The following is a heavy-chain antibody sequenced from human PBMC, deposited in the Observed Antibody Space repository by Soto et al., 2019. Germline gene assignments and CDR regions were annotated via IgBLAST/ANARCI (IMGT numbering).Heavy chain of an antibody. Sequence: PSETLSLTCTVSGGSISSSSYYWGWIRQPPGKGLEWIGSIYFSGSTHYNVSLTSRVTISVDTSRNQFSLKLSSVTATDTAVYYCARHVRGWQLMLANWGQGSLVNSPQ. D-gene: IGHD6-13*01. CDR2: IYFSGST. CDR3: ARHVRGWQLMLAN. J-gene: IGHJ4*02. CDR1: GGSISSSSYY. V-gene: IGHV4-39*01.